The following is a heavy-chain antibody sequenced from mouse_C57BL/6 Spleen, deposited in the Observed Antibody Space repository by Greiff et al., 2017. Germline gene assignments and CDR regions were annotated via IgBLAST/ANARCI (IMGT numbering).Heavy chain of an antibody. CDR2: IWSGGST. CDR3: ARNLYGSSFAWFAY. J-gene: IGHJ3*01. CDR1: GFSLTSYG. D-gene: IGHD1-1*01. V-gene: IGHV2-2*01. Sequence: QVQLKQSGPGLVQPSQSLSITCTVSGFSLTSYGVHWVRQSPGKGLEWLGVIWSGGSTDYNAAFISSLSISKDNSKSQVFFKMNSLQADDTAIYYCARNLYGSSFAWFAYWGQGTLVTVSA.